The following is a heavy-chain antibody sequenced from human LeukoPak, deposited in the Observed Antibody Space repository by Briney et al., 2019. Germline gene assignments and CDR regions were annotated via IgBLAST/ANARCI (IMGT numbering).Heavy chain of an antibody. Sequence: ASVKVSCKASGYTFTSYYMHWVRQAPGQGLEWMGIINPSGGSTSYAQKFQGRVTMTRNTSISTAYMELSSLRSEDTAVYYCARVSTVQLERLYYYYGMDVWGQGTTVTVSS. D-gene: IGHD1-1*01. V-gene: IGHV1-46*01. J-gene: IGHJ6*02. CDR2: INPSGGST. CDR1: GYTFTSYY. CDR3: ARVSTVQLERLYYYYGMDV.